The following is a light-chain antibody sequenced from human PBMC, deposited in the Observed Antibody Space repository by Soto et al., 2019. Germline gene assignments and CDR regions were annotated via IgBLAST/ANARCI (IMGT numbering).Light chain of an antibody. V-gene: IGKV1-39*01. CDR3: QQSYSSLT. J-gene: IGKJ4*01. CDR2: AAS. CDR1: QSISSY. Sequence: DIQMTQSPSSLSASVGDRVTITCRASQSISSYLNWYQQKPGKAPKLLIYAASSLQSGVPSRFSGRGSGTDFSLTISSLQPEDCATYYCQQSYSSLTFGGGTKVEIK.